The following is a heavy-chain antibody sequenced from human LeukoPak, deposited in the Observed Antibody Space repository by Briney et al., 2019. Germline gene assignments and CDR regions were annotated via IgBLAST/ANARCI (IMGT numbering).Heavy chain of an antibody. CDR3: AKDQFHRQGFDY. V-gene: IGHV3-30*02. D-gene: IGHD2-21*01. CDR2: IRYDGSNK. J-gene: IGHJ4*02. CDR1: GFTFSSYG. Sequence: GGSLRLSCAASGFTFSSYGMHWVRQAPGKGLEWVAFIRYDGSNKYYADSVKGRFTISRDNSKNTLYLQMNSLRAEDTAVYYCAKDQFHRQGFDYWGQGTLVTVSS.